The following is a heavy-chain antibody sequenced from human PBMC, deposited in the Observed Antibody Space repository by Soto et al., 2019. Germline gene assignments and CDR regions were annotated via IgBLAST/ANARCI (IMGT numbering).Heavy chain of an antibody. CDR1: GFTFSSYG. V-gene: IGHV3-33*01. Sequence: PGGSLRLSCAASGFTFSSYGMHWVRQAPGKGLEWVAVIWSDGSNKYYADSVKGRFTISRDNSKNTLYLQMNSLRAEDTAVYYCARYYYDSRGYYPLWGQGTLVTVSS. J-gene: IGHJ4*02. CDR2: IWSDGSNK. D-gene: IGHD3-22*01. CDR3: ARYYYDSRGYYPL.